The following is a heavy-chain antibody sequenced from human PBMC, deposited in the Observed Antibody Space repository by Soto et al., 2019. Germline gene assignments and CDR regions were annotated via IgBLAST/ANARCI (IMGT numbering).Heavy chain of an antibody. J-gene: IGHJ4*02. D-gene: IGHD2-2*01. Sequence: QVQLVESGGGVVQPGRSLRLSCAASGFTFSSYAMHWVRQAPGKGLVWVAVISYDGSNKYYADSVKGRFTISRDNSKNTLYLQMNSLRAEDTAVYYCARSVAERVPAGHYWGQGTLVTVSS. V-gene: IGHV3-30-3*01. CDR1: GFTFSSYA. CDR2: ISYDGSNK. CDR3: ARSVAERVPAGHY.